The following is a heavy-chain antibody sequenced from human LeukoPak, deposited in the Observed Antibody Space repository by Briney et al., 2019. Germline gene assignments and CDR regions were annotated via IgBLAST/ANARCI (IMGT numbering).Heavy chain of an antibody. CDR1: GFTFSNYG. J-gene: IGHJ3*02. Sequence: PGGSLRLSCAASGFTFSNYGMHWVRQAPGKGLEWVAVIWYDGSDKYYADSVKGRFTISRDNSKNTLYLQVNRLRAEDTAVYYCARDQHAFDIWGQGTMVTVSS. CDR2: IWYDGSDK. V-gene: IGHV3-33*01. CDR3: ARDQHAFDI.